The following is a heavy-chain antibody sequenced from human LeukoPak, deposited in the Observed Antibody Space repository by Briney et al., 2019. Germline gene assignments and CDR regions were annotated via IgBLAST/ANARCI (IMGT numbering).Heavy chain of an antibody. V-gene: IGHV3-48*04. D-gene: IGHD6-13*01. J-gene: IGHJ6*03. CDR3: VRDPSYGSSWYYYMDV. CDR1: EFTFVRYA. CDR2: ISSSSFKI. Sequence: SGGSLRLSCAASEFTFVRYAMNWVRKAPGKGLEWVSYISSSSFKIGYADSVKGRFTISRDNSKNSLYLQMDSLRVEDTAVYYCVRDPSYGSSWYYYMDVWGKGTTVTVSS.